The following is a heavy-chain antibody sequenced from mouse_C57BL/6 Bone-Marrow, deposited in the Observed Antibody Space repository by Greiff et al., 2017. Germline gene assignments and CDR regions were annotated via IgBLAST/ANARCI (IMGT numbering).Heavy chain of an antibody. Sequence: EVMLVESGGGLVKPGGSLKLSCAASGFTFSSYAMSWVRQTPEKRLEWVATISDGGSYTYYPDNVKGRFTISRDNAKNNLYLQMGHLKSEDTAMYYCARDDVSVVYWGQGTTPTVSS. V-gene: IGHV5-4*03. J-gene: IGHJ2*01. CDR3: ARDDVSVVY. D-gene: IGHD2-3*01. CDR2: ISDGGSYT. CDR1: GFTFSSYA.